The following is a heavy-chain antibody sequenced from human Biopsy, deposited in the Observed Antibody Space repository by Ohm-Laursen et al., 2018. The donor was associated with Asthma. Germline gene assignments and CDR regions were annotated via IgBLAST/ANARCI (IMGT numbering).Heavy chain of an antibody. J-gene: IGHJ4*02. CDR2: ISFDGSNK. D-gene: IGHD1-26*01. V-gene: IGHV3-30*18. CDR1: GFTFRNFG. CDR3: AKDVFPGWELRRGPDY. Sequence: RSLRLSCAASGFTFRNFGMHWVRQAPGKGLDWVAVISFDGSNKNYTGSVKGRFTISRDNPRNTLHLQMNSLRAEDTAVYYCAKDVFPGWELRRGPDYWGQGTLVTVSS.